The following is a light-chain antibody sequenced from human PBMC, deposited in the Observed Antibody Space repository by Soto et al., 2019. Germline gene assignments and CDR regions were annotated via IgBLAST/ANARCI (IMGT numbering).Light chain of an antibody. Sequence: ERVLTQSPGTLSLSPGERATLSCKTSQSRGSNFLAWYQHKPGQAPRLLIYGVSSRATGIPDRFSGSGSGTDFILTISRVEPEDFAVYYCQQFGTSPLVTLGPGTKVDIK. V-gene: IGKV3-20*01. CDR1: QSRGSNF. J-gene: IGKJ3*01. CDR2: GVS. CDR3: QQFGTSPLVT.